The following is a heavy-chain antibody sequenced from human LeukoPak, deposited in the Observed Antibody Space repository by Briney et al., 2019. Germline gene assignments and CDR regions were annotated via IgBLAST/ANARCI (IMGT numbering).Heavy chain of an antibody. CDR2: INPSGGST. CDR3: ARGTVFSITIFEGDYFDY. Sequence: GASVKVSCKASGYTFTSYYMHWVRQAPGQGLEWMGIINPSGGSTSYAQKFQGRDTMTRDTSTSTVYMELSSLRSEDTAVYYCARGTVFSITIFEGDYFDYWGQGTLVTVSS. D-gene: IGHD3-3*01. J-gene: IGHJ4*02. CDR1: GYTFTSYY. V-gene: IGHV1-46*01.